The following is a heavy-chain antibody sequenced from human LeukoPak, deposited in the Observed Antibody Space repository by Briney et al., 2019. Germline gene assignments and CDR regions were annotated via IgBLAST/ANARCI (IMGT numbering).Heavy chain of an antibody. V-gene: IGHV3-20*01. Sequence: GGSLRLSCAASGFTFDDYGMSWVRQAPGKGLEWVSGINWNGGSTAYADSVKGRFTISRDNAKNSLYLQMNSLRAEDTALYHCAREAEVDGSYYVNYFDYWGQGTLVTVSS. CDR2: INWNGGST. D-gene: IGHD1-26*01. CDR1: GFTFDDYG. CDR3: AREAEVDGSYYVNYFDY. J-gene: IGHJ4*02.